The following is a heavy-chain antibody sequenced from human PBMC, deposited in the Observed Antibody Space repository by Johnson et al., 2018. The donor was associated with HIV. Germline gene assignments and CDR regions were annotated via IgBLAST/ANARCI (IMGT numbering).Heavy chain of an antibody. CDR2: IWYDGSNK. Sequence: QVQLVESGGGVVQPGRSLRLSCVASGFTFHSYAMHWVRQAPGKGLEWVAVIWYDGSNKYYADSVKGRFTISRDNSKNTLYLQMNSLRAEDTAVYYCAKDLGTGDDAFDIWGQGTMVTVSS. CDR3: AKDLGTGDDAFDI. V-gene: IGHV3-33*06. J-gene: IGHJ3*02. D-gene: IGHD7-27*01. CDR1: GFTFHSYA.